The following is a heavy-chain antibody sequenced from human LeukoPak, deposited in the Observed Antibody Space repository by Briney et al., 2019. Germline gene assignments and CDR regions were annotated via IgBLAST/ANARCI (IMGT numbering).Heavy chain of an antibody. CDR2: ISAYNGNT. V-gene: IGHV1-18*01. Sequence: RASVKVSCKASGGTFSSYAISWVRQAPGQGLEWMGWISAYNGNTNYAQKLQGRVTMTTDTSTSTAYMELSRLRSDDTAVYYCARTRHQLLSNFGFDYWGQGTLVTVSS. J-gene: IGHJ4*02. CDR3: ARTRHQLLSNFGFDY. D-gene: IGHD2-2*01. CDR1: GGTFSSYA.